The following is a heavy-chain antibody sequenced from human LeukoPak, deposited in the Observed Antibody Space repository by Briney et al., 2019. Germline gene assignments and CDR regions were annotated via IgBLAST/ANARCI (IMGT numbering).Heavy chain of an antibody. D-gene: IGHD5-12*01. Sequence: ASVKVSCKASGYTFTSYGISWVRQAPGQGLEWMGWVSAYNGNTNYAQKLQGRVTMTTDTSTSTAYMELRSLRSDDTAVYYCARALIVAPGDDFDYWGQGTLVTVSS. J-gene: IGHJ4*02. CDR2: VSAYNGNT. CDR1: GYTFTSYG. CDR3: ARALIVAPGDDFDY. V-gene: IGHV1-18*01.